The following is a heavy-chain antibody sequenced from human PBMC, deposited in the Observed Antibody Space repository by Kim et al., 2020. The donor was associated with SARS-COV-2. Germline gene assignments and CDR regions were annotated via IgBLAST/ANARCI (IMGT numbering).Heavy chain of an antibody. CDR3: AKRNSDSGTYYSFDY. J-gene: IGHJ4*02. D-gene: IGHD3-10*01. V-gene: IGHV3-23*01. Sequence: DSVKGRLTISRDNSKNTLYLQMNSLRAEDTAVYYCAKRNSDSGTYYSFDYWGQGTLVTVSS.